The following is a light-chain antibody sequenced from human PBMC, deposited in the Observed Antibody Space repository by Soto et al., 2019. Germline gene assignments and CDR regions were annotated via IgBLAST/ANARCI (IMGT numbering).Light chain of an antibody. V-gene: IGKV3-11*01. Sequence: EILLTQSPGTLSLSPGERATLFCRASQSISKYLGWYQQKPGQAPRLLIYAASNRATGIPDRFSGSGSGTDFTLTISRLEPEDFAAYYCQQRSDWITFGQGTRLEIK. CDR2: AAS. CDR3: QQRSDWIT. J-gene: IGKJ5*01. CDR1: QSISKY.